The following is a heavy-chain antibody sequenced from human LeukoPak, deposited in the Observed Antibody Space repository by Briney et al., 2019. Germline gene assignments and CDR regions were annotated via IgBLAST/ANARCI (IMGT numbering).Heavy chain of an antibody. CDR1: GFTFSSYG. CDR2: ISYDGSNK. J-gene: IGHJ6*03. D-gene: IGHD3-22*01. Sequence: GGSLRLSCAASGFTFSSYGMHWVRQAPGKGLEWVAVISYDGSNKYYADSVKGRFTISRDNAKNSLYLQMNSLRAEDTAVYYCARATHDSSGSQGGYYYYYYMDVWGKGTTVTVSS. V-gene: IGHV3-30*03. CDR3: ARATHDSSGSQGGYYYYYYMDV.